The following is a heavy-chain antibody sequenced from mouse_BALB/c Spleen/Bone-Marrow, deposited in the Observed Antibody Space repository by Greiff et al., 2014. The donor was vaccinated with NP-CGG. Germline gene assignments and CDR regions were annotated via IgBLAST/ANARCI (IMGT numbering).Heavy chain of an antibody. Sequence: EVKVEESGGGLVKPGGSLELSCAASGFTFSDYYMYWVRQTPEKRLEWVATISDGGSYTYYPDSVKGRFTISRDIAKNNLYLQMSSLKSEDTAMYYCARDRGVQGYAMDYWGQGTSVTVSS. D-gene: IGHD2-14*01. CDR1: GFTFSDYY. CDR3: ARDRGVQGYAMDY. J-gene: IGHJ4*01. CDR2: ISDGGSYT. V-gene: IGHV5-4*02.